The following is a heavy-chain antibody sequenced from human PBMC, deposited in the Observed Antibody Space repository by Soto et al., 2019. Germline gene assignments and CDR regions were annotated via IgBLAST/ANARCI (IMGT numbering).Heavy chain of an antibody. CDR3: ARGRIDFWSGYYRTYYYGMDV. V-gene: IGHV4-34*01. CDR1: GGSFSGYY. CDR2: INHSGST. J-gene: IGHJ6*02. Sequence: SETLSLTCAVYGGSFSGYYWSWIRQPPGKGLEWIGEINHSGSTNYNPSLKSQVTISVDTSKNQFPLKLSSVTAADTAVYYCARGRIDFWSGYYRTYYYGMDVWGQGTTVTVSS. D-gene: IGHD3-3*01.